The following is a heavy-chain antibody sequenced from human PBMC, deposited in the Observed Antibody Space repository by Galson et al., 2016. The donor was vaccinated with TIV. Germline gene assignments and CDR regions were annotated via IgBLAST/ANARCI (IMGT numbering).Heavy chain of an antibody. Sequence: SLRLSCAASGFTFSNYWMSWVRQAPGKGLEWVANIKEDGSEKYYVDSVTGRFTVSRDNAKESLFLQMDILRVEDTAVYYCARVSSWYYVDFWGQGTLITVSS. V-gene: IGHV3-7*01. CDR3: ARVSSWYYVDF. D-gene: IGHD6-13*01. CDR2: IKEDGSEK. CDR1: GFTFSNYW. J-gene: IGHJ4*02.